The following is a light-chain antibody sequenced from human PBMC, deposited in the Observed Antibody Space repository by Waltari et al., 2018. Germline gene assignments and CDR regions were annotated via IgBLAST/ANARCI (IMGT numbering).Light chain of an antibody. CDR1: STIADNC. V-gene: IGLV1-51*01. CDR2: ENY. CDR3: ATWDRWLSIGV. Sequence: QKVSISCSASSTIADNCVSWYQQLPRAAPKLLIYENYKRPSGIPDRFSGSKSGTSATLDISELQTGDEADYYCATWDRWLSIGVFGGGTKLTVL. J-gene: IGLJ3*02.